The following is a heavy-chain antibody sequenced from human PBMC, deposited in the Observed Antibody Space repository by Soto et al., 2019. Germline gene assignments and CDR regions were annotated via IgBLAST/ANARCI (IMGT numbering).Heavy chain of an antibody. CDR1: GFTFSSYW. CDR2: IKQDGSEK. J-gene: IGHJ6*02. Sequence: GESLKISCAASGFTFSSYWMSWVRQAPGKGLEWVANIKQDGSEKYYVDSVKGRFTISRDNAKNSLYLQMNSLRAEDTAVYYCARGYCSGGSCGMGYYGMDVWGQGTTVTVSS. V-gene: IGHV3-7*04. CDR3: ARGYCSGGSCGMGYYGMDV. D-gene: IGHD2-15*01.